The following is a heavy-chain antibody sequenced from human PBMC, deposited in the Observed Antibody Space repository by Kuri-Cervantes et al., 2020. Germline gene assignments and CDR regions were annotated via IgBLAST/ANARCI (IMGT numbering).Heavy chain of an antibody. D-gene: IGHD1-26*01. Sequence: GESLKISWAASGFTFSSYWMSWVRQAPGKGLEWVSVIYSDGSTYYADSVKDRFTISRDNSKNTLYLQMSSLRAEDTAVYYCARCGSYWVGLFDYWGQGALVTVSS. J-gene: IGHJ4*02. CDR2: IYSDGST. CDR1: GFTFSSYW. CDR3: ARCGSYWVGLFDY. V-gene: IGHV3-66*01.